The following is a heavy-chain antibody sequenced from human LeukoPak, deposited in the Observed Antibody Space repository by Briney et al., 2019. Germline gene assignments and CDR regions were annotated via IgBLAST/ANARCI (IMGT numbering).Heavy chain of an antibody. CDR2: IIPILNVP. Sequence: ASVKVSCKASGGIFNDYSISWVRQAPGQGLEWRGRIIPILNVPNYAQKFEGRVTITADKSTNTAYMELSSLKSEDTAVYFCARDRPRARYFDYWGQGTLVTVSS. D-gene: IGHD2-15*01. V-gene: IGHV1-69*04. CDR3: ARDRPRARYFDY. CDR1: GGIFNDYS. J-gene: IGHJ4*02.